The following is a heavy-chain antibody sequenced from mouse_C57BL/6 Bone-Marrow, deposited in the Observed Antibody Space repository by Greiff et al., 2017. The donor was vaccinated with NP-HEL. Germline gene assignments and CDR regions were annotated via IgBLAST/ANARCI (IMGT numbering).Heavy chain of an antibody. V-gene: IGHV7-1*01. CDR1: GFTFSDFY. J-gene: IGHJ1*03. CDR3: ARDAPSYYYGSSYWYFDV. D-gene: IGHD1-1*01. Sequence: EVQVVESGGGLVQSGRSLRLSCATSGFTFSDFYMEWVRQAPGKGLEWIAASRNKANDYTTEYSASVKGRFIVSRDTSQSILYLQMNALRAEDTAIYYCARDAPSYYYGSSYWYFDVWGTGTTVTVSS. CDR2: SRNKANDYTT.